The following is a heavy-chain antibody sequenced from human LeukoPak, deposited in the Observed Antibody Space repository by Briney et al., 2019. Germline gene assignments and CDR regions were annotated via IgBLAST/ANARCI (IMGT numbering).Heavy chain of an antibody. Sequence: SETLSLTCGVSGYPIGSGYFWGWSRQPPGRGMEWIATIYYSGTTYYNPSLKSRITISMDTSKNQFSLKLTSVTAADTALYYCERHGNYNWNDGRTFDYWGQGTLVTVSS. CDR2: IYYSGTT. V-gene: IGHV4-38-2*01. D-gene: IGHD1-1*01. CDR1: GYPIGSGYF. J-gene: IGHJ4*02. CDR3: ERHGNYNWNDGRTFDY.